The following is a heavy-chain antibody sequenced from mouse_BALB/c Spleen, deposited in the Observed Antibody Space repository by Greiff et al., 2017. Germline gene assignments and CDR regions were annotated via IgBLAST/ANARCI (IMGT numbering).Heavy chain of an antibody. CDR1: GFTFSSYA. CDR2: ISSGGSYT. D-gene: IGHD1-1*02. V-gene: IGHV5-9-4*01. Sequence: EVKLVESGGGLVKPGGSLKLSCAASGFTFSSYAMSWVRQSPEKRLEWVAEISSGGSYTYYPDTVTGRFTISRDNAKNTLYLEMSSLRSEDTAMYYCARDQGGNGYAMDYWGQGTSVTVAS. J-gene: IGHJ4*01. CDR3: ARDQGGNGYAMDY.